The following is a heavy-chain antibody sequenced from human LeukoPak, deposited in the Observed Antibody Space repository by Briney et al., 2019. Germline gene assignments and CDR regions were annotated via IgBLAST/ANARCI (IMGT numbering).Heavy chain of an antibody. CDR3: ARGCRKISGSCYYWFDP. J-gene: IGHJ5*02. V-gene: IGHV1-69*04. Sequence: VASVKVSCKASGGTFSSYAISWVRQAPGQGLEWMGRIIPILGIANYAQKFQGRVTITADKSTSTAYMELSSLRSEDTAVYYCARGCRKISGSCYYWFDPWGQGTLVTVSS. CDR1: GGTFSSYA. CDR2: IIPILGIA. D-gene: IGHD2-15*01.